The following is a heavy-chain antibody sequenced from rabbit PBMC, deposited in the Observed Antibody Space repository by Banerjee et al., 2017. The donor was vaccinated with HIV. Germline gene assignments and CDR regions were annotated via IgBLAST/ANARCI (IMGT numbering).Heavy chain of an antibody. J-gene: IGHJ6*01. CDR2: IYAGSRGNT. Sequence: QEQLEESGGDLVKPEGSLTLTCTASGFSFSSSYYMCWVRQAPGKGLEWIACIYAGSRGNTYYASWAKGRFTISKTSSTTVTLQMTSLTAADMATYFCARSYVVINGGLVYYGMDLWGQGTLVTVS. CDR1: GFSFSSSYY. V-gene: IGHV1S45*01. CDR3: ARSYVVINGGLVYYGMDL. D-gene: IGHD1-1*01.